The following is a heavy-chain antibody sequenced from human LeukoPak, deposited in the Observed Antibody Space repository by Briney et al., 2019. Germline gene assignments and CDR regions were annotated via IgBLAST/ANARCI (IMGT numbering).Heavy chain of an antibody. CDR2: IGIDSGNT. V-gene: IGHV3-48*01. D-gene: IGHD5-24*01. CDR1: GFTFSDYS. J-gene: IGHJ4*02. Sequence: GGSLRLSCAASGFTFSDYSMNWVRQAPGKGLEWISYIGIDSGNTNYADSVKGRFTISGDKAKNSLYLQMNSLRVEDTAVYYCARDYKYAFDNWGQGTLVTSSS. CDR3: ARDYKYAFDN.